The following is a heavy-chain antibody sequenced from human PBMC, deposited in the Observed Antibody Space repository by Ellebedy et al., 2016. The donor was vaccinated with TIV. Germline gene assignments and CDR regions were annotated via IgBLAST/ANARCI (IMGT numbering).Heavy chain of an antibody. V-gene: IGHV4-34*01. CDR1: SGSFSGYF. D-gene: IGHD1-26*01. CDR3: ARGIPQAWELLAT. CDR2: VTHCGGT. J-gene: IGHJ5*02. Sequence: GSLRLSXAVYSGSFSGYFWTWIRQSPGKGLEWIGAVTHCGGTNYNPSLQSRVIISLDTSKGQFSLQLSSVTAADTAVYSCARGIPQAWELLATWGQGTLVTVSS.